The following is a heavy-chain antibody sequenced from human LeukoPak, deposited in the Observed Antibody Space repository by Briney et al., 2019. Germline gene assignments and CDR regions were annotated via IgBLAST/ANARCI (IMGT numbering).Heavy chain of an antibody. V-gene: IGHV1-2*02. D-gene: IGHD6-13*01. CDR2: INPNSGGT. CDR1: GYTFTGYY. Sequence: ASVKVSCKASGYTFTGYYMHWVRQAPGQGLEWMGWINPNSGGTNYAQKFQGRVTMTRDTSISTAYMELSRLRSDDTAVYYCARAPAGYRSSWWGFDPWGQGTLVTVSS. J-gene: IGHJ5*02. CDR3: ARAPAGYRSSWWGFDP.